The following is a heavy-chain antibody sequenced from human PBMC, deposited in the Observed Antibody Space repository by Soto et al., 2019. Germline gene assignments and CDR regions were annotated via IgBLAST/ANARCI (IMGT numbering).Heavy chain of an antibody. V-gene: IGHV1-18*01. CDR3: ARDIVHTRDKNWFDP. D-gene: IGHD5-12*01. Sequence: SVKVSFKASCYTFNSYGITWVRQAPVQGLEWMGWISAYNGDTNYAQNFRGRVTMTTDTSTSTAYMELRSLRSDDTAMYYCARDIVHTRDKNWFDPWGQGTQVTVYS. CDR2: ISAYNGDT. J-gene: IGHJ5*02. CDR1: CYTFNSYG.